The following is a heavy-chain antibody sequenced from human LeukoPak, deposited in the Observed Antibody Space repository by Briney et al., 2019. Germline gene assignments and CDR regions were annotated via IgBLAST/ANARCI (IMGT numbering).Heavy chain of an antibody. CDR1: GGYISSSNW. Sequence: SETLSLTCAVSGGYISSSNWWSWVHQPPGRGLEWIGEIYHSGSTNYNPSLKSRATISLDPSKNQFSLKLSSVTAADTAMYYCARLAPYSSDPHFDYWGQGILVTVSS. V-gene: IGHV4-4*02. J-gene: IGHJ4*02. CDR3: ARLAPYSSDPHFDY. CDR2: IYHSGST. D-gene: IGHD6-19*01.